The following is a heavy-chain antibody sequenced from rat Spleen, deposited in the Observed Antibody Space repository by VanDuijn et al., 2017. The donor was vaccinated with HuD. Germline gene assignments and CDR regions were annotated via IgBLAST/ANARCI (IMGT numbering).Heavy chain of an antibody. D-gene: IGHD1-2*01. J-gene: IGHJ4*01. V-gene: IGHV5-29*01. CDR2: ISYDGSST. CDR1: GFTFSNYG. Sequence: EVQLVESGGGLVQPGRSLKLSCTASGFTFSNYGMAWVRQAPTKGLEWVATISYDGSSTYYRDSVKGRFTISRDSAKTTLYLQMNSLRSEDTATYFCTRENYYSHVMDAWGQGASVTVSS. CDR3: TRENYYSHVMDA.